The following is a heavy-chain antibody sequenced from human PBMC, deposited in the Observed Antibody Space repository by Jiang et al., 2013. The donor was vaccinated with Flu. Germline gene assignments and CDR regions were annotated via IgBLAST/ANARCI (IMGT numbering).Heavy chain of an antibody. CDR2: IYPGDSDT. CDR1: TFTTYW. J-gene: IGHJ4*02. Sequence: TFTTYWIGWVRQMPGKGLEWMGVIYPGDSDTRYSPSFQGHVTISADKSISTAYLQWNSLTASDTAMYYCARARGAYFDSSGYPTGYFDYWGQGTLVTVSS. D-gene: IGHD3-22*01. CDR3: ARARGAYFDSSGYPTGYFDY. V-gene: IGHV5-51*01.